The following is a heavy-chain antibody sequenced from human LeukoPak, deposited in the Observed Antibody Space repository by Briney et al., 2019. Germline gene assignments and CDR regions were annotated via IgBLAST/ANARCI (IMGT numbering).Heavy chain of an antibody. V-gene: IGHV4-4*07. D-gene: IGHD3-16*01. J-gene: IGHJ4*02. Sequence: SGTLSLTCTVSGGSLSSYYWSWIRQPAGKGLEWIGRMSTSGSTYYNPSVKSRVTLSVDTPKNQFSLKLTSVTAADTAVYYCAREGGVRGLPDDWGQGTPVTVSS. CDR3: AREGGVRGLPDD. CDR2: MSTSGST. CDR1: GGSLSSYY.